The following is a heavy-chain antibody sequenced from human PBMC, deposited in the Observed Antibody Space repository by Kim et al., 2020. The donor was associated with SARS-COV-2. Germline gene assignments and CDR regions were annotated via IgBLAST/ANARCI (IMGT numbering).Heavy chain of an antibody. D-gene: IGHD4-17*01. Sequence: GGSLRLSCAASGFTFSSYSMNWVRQAPGKGLEWVSSISSSSSYIYYADSVKGRFTISRDNAKNSLYLQMNSLRAEDTAVYYCARDLNTADYGDSQDAFDIWGQGTMVTVSS. CDR2: ISSSSSYI. CDR3: ARDLNTADYGDSQDAFDI. V-gene: IGHV3-21*01. J-gene: IGHJ3*02. CDR1: GFTFSSYS.